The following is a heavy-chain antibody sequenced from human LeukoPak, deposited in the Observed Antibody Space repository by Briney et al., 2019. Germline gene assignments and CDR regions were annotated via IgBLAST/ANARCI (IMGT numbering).Heavy chain of an antibody. Sequence: SETLSLTCTVSGDSISDDYYTWMRQPAGKGLEWIGRIHSGGTTNYNPSLMSRVTLSIDKSKKHISLRLTSVTAADTALYYCARAPRLAAATTINWFDPWGQGTLVTVSS. V-gene: IGHV4-4*07. D-gene: IGHD6-13*01. CDR3: ARAPRLAAATTINWFDP. CDR2: IHSGGTT. J-gene: IGHJ5*02. CDR1: GDSISDDY.